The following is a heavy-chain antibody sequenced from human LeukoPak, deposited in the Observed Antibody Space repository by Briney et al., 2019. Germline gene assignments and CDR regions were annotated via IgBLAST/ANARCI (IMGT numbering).Heavy chain of an antibody. J-gene: IGHJ4*02. Sequence: GGPLRLSCAASGFTFSSYWMSWVRQAPGKGLEWVANIKQDGSEKYYVDSVKGRFTISGDNAKNSLYLQMNSLRAEDTAVYYCARATYYYDSSDYYPLGYWGQGTLVTVSS. CDR3: ARATYYYDSSDYYPLGY. CDR2: IKQDGSEK. D-gene: IGHD3-22*01. V-gene: IGHV3-7*01. CDR1: GFTFSSYW.